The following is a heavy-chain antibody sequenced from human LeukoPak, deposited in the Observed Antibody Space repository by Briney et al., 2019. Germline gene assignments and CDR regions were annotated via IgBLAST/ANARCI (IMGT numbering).Heavy chain of an antibody. CDR2: ISGSGGST. J-gene: IGHJ4*02. D-gene: IGHD6-13*01. V-gene: IGHV3-23*01. CDR1: GFTFSSYA. Sequence: GGSLRLSCAASGFTFSSYAMSWVRQAPGKGLEWVSAISGSGGSTYYADSVKGRFTISRDNSKNTLYLQMNSLRAEDTAVYYCAKETSVKRSSSGYFDYWGQGTLVTVSS. CDR3: AKETSVKRSSSGYFDY.